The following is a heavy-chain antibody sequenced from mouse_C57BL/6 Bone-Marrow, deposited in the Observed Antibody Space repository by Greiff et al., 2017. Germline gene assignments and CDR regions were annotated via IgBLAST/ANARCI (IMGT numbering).Heavy chain of an antibody. Sequence: QVQLQQSGAELVKPGASVKLSCKASGYTFTSYWMHWVKQRPGQGLEWIGMIHPNSGSTNYNEKFKSKATLTVDKSSSTAYMQLSSLTSEDSAVYYCARPRPTTPFAYWGQGTLVTVSA. CDR3: ARPRPTTPFAY. V-gene: IGHV1-64*01. CDR1: GYTFTSYW. CDR2: IHPNSGST. J-gene: IGHJ3*01. D-gene: IGHD2-10*01.